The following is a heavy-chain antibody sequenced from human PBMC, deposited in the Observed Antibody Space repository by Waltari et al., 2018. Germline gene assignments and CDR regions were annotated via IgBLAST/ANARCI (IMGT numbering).Heavy chain of an antibody. CDR2: FSTKTGIT. D-gene: IGHD6-13*01. CDR3: TRDPSIATPHANY. V-gene: IGHV7-4-1*02. Sequence: QVRLEQSGSQLKQPGASVKISCKASGYLFTDFAMNWVRQAPGHGLTWLGWFSTKTGITTYAPSFRGRYIFAVDRCVRTAYLDISSVESDDSAVYFCTRDPSIATPHANYWGQGTLVTVSS. CDR1: GYLFTDFA. J-gene: IGHJ4*02.